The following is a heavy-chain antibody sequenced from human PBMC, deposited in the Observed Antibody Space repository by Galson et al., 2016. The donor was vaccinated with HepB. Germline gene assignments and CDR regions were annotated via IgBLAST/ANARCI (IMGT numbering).Heavy chain of an antibody. J-gene: IGHJ5*02. CDR3: ARGGITMVRGVMPGWFDP. CDR1: GGTFSNFA. Sequence: SVKVSCKASGGTFSNFAISWLRQAPGQGLEWMGGIIPLFGATNYAQKFQGRVTITADKSTTTVYMDLSSLRSEDTAVYYCARGGITMVRGVMPGWFDPWGQGTLVTVSS. CDR2: IIPLFGAT. D-gene: IGHD3-10*01. V-gene: IGHV1-69*06.